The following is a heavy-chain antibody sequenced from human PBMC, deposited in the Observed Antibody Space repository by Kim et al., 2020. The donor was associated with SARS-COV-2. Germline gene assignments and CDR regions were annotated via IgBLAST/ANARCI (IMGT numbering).Heavy chain of an antibody. D-gene: IGHD3-10*01. J-gene: IGHJ4*02. CDR3: ARGNGSGSYYVLDS. Sequence: ADSVKGRFTISRDNAKNTLYLQMNSLRVEDTAVYYCARGNGSGSYYVLDSWGQGTLVTVSS. V-gene: IGHV3-74*01.